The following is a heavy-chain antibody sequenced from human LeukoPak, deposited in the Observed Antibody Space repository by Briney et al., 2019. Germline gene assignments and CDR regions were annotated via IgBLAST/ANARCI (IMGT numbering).Heavy chain of an antibody. D-gene: IGHD2-2*01. J-gene: IGHJ6*03. CDR3: ARPAKGAYYYYYMDV. V-gene: IGHV1-18*01. CDR2: ISTYNGNT. Sequence: ASVTVSCKASDYTLLTYGITWVRQAPGQGLEWMGWISTYNGNTHYAQKLQGRVTMTTDTSTRTAYMELRSLTSNDTGIYYCARPAKGAYYYYYMDVWGRWTTVTVSS. CDR1: DYTLLTYG.